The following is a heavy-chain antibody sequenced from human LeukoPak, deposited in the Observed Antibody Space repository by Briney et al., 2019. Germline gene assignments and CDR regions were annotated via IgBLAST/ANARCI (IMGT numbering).Heavy chain of an antibody. Sequence: GGSLRLSCAASGFTFSTYWMQWVRQAPGKGLVWVSRITSDGSGTTYADSVKGRFIISRDNAKNTLYLQMNSLRAEDTAVYYCARDDYGARYWGQGTLVTVSS. CDR2: ITSDGSGT. CDR3: ARDDYGARY. D-gene: IGHD4/OR15-4a*01. J-gene: IGHJ4*02. V-gene: IGHV3-74*01. CDR1: GFTFSTYW.